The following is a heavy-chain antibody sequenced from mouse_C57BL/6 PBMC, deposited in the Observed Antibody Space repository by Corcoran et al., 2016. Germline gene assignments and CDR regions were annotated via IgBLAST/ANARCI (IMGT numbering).Heavy chain of an antibody. D-gene: IGHD1-1*01. CDR1: GFSLITSGMG. CDR2: IYWDDDK. V-gene: IGHV8-12*01. J-gene: IGHJ4*01. Sequence: QVTLKESGPGILQSSQTLSLTCSFSGFSLITSGMGVRGIRQPSGKGLEWLAHIYWDDDKRYNPSLKSRLTIAKDTSRNQVFLKITSVDTADTATYYCARLYYGSIYYYAMDYWGQGTSVTVSS. CDR3: ARLYYGSIYYYAMDY.